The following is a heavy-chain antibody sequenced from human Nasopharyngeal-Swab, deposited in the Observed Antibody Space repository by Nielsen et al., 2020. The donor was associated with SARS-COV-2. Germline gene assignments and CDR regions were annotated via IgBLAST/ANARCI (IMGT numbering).Heavy chain of an antibody. V-gene: IGHV4-59*13. Sequence: SETLSLTCTVSGGSISSYYWSWIRQPSGKGLEWIGYIYYSGSTNYNPSLKSRVTISVDTSKNQFSLKLSSVTAADTAVYYCARASDYDILATYYWGQGTLVTVSS. CDR2: IYYSGST. CDR3: ARASDYDILATYY. D-gene: IGHD3-9*01. J-gene: IGHJ4*02. CDR1: GGSISSYY.